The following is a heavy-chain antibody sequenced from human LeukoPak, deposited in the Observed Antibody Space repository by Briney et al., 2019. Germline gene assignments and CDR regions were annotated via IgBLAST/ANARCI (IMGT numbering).Heavy chain of an antibody. J-gene: IGHJ6*03. CDR1: GFSFETYW. V-gene: IGHV3-7*01. D-gene: IGHD5-24*01. CDR3: ARGETMDV. Sequence: GGSLRLSCVALGFSFETYWMSWVRQAPGKGPEWVANINEDGSEKHYVGSVRGRFTISGDNADNSLHLQMNSLRPEDMAVYYCARGETMDVWGKGTTVTVSS. CDR2: INEDGSEK.